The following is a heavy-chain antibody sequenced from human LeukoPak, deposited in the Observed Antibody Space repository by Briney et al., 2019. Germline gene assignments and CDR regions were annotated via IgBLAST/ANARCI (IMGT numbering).Heavy chain of an antibody. CDR3: AKDTTNIGGKFDY. D-gene: IGHD2-15*01. CDR2: ISGSGGST. Sequence: GGSLRLSCAASGFTFSSYAMSWVRQAPGKGLEWVSAISGSGGSTYYADSVKGRFTISRDNSKNTLYLQMNSLRAEDTALYYCAKDTTNIGGKFDYWGQGTLVTVSS. CDR1: GFTFSSYA. J-gene: IGHJ4*02. V-gene: IGHV3-23*01.